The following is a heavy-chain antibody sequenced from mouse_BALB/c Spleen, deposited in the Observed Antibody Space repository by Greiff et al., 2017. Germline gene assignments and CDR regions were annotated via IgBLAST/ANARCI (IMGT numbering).Heavy chain of an antibody. J-gene: IGHJ1*01. D-gene: IGHD1-1*01. CDR3: TRSASYYYGSSWDMDV. CDR1: GYTFTSYY. CDR2: INPSNGGT. V-gene: IGHV1S81*02. Sequence: QVQLQQSGAELVKPGASVKLSCKASGYTFTSYYMYWVKQRPGQGLEWIGEINPSNGGTNFNEKFKSKATLTVDKSSSTAYMQLSSLTSEDSAVYYCTRSASYYYGSSWDMDVWGAGTTVTVSS.